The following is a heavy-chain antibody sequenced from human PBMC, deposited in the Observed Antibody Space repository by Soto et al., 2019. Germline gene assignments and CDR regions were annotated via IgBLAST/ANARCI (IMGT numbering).Heavy chain of an antibody. Sequence: GGSLRLSCAAAGLSFISHGMHWVRQSRGKGLEWVAVIWYDGSNKYYADSVKGRFTISRDNSKNTLYLQMNSLRAEDTAVYYCASGVAAHHYYGMDVWGQGTTVTVSS. V-gene: IGHV3-33*01. CDR1: GLSFISHG. D-gene: IGHD6-6*01. CDR3: ASGVAAHHYYGMDV. J-gene: IGHJ6*02. CDR2: IWYDGSNK.